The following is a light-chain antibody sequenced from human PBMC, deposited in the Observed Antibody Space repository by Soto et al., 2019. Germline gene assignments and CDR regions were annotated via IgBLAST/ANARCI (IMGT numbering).Light chain of an antibody. Sequence: QSVLTHPPSVSADPGLKVTIACSGNSSNIGNNYEPSYQQLPETAPKHLIYDSNKRPPGIPDRFPGSKSGTSATLGTSGLQTPDEDDYYCGTCDRRLSAYVGGTGTNV. CDR3: GTCDRRLSAYV. CDR2: DSN. J-gene: IGLJ1*01. CDR1: SSNIGNNY. V-gene: IGLV1-51*01.